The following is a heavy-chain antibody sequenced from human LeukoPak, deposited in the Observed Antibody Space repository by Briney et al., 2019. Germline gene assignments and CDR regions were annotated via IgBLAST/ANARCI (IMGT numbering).Heavy chain of an antibody. CDR3: ARDQYYDFWSGYQHYYYYMDV. V-gene: IGHV1-18*04. CDR1: GYTFTGYY. CDR2: ISAYNGNT. J-gene: IGHJ6*03. Sequence: ASVKVSCKASGYTFTGYYMHWVRQAPGQGLEWMGWISAYNGNTNYAQKLQGRVTMTTDTSTSTAYMELRSLRSDDTAVYYCARDQYYDFWSGYQHYYYYMDVWGKGTTVTVSS. D-gene: IGHD3-3*01.